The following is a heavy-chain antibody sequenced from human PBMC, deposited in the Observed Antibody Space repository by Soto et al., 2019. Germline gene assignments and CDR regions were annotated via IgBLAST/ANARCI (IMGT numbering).Heavy chain of an antibody. CDR3: ARDRPHAWLDP. CDR1: GYTFSDYY. J-gene: IGHJ5*02. CDR2: INPADGST. Sequence: QVQLVQSGADVKEPGASVKVSCKASGYTFSDYYVQWVRQAPGQGLEWVAMINPADGSTRYAQMFQGRVTLTRDTSTSTVYMEMSSLRSEETAFYYCARDRPHAWLDPWGQGTLVTVSS. V-gene: IGHV1-46*01.